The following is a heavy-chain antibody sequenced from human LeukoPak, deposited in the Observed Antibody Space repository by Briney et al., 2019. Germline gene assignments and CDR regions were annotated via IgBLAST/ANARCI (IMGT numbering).Heavy chain of an antibody. CDR1: GFTFSSYG. Sequence: GGSLRLSCAASGFTFSSYGMHWVRQAPGKGLEWVAVISYDGSNKYYADSVKGRFTIPRDNSKNTLYLQMNSLRAEDTAVYYCAKSGSGWIYYFDYWGQGTLVTVSS. CDR3: AKSGSGWIYYFDY. J-gene: IGHJ4*02. D-gene: IGHD6-19*01. CDR2: ISYDGSNK. V-gene: IGHV3-30*18.